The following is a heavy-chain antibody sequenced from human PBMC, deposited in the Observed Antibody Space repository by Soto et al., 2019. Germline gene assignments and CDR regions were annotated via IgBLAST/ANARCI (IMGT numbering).Heavy chain of an antibody. J-gene: IGHJ4*02. Sequence: QIQLVQSGAEVKKPGASVKVSCKASGYSFTTYCFSWVRQAPGQGLEWMGCIYTYTGNTNYAQKLQDRVTMTTDTSTSTAYMELRSLRSDDTALYYCTRDPGIAAPCRGLGDYWGQGTLATVSS. CDR1: GYSFTTYC. D-gene: IGHD6-25*01. CDR2: IYTYTGNT. V-gene: IGHV1-18*01. CDR3: TRDPGIAAPCRGLGDY.